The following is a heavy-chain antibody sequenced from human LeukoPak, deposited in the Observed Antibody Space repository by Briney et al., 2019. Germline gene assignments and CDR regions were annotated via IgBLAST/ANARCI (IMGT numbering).Heavy chain of an antibody. CDR3: ARVGGSYEPFDY. Sequence: SETLSLTCAVSGYSISSGYYWGWIRRPPGKGLEWIGNIYHSGSTYYNPSLQSRVTISVDTSKNQFSLKLSSVTAADTAVYYCARVGGSYEPFDYWGRGTLVTVSS. CDR1: GYSISSGYY. V-gene: IGHV4-38-2*01. CDR2: IYHSGST. D-gene: IGHD1-26*01. J-gene: IGHJ4*02.